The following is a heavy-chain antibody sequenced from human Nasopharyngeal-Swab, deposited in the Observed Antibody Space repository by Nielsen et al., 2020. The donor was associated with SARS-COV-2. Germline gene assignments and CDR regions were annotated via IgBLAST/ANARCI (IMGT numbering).Heavy chain of an antibody. CDR3: ARYGSTYYYDSSGYTQGVYFQH. V-gene: IGHV4-59*01. CDR1: GGSISSYY. D-gene: IGHD3-22*01. Sequence: SETLSLTCTVSGGSISSYYWSWIRQPPGKGLGWIGFFYYSGSTNYNPSLKSRVTISVDTSKNQFSLKLSSVTAADTAVYYCARYGSTYYYDSSGYTQGVYFQHWGQGTLVTVSS. CDR2: FYYSGST. J-gene: IGHJ1*01.